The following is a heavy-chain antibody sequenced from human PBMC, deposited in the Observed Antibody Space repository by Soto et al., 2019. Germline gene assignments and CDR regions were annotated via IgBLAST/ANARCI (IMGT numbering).Heavy chain of an antibody. V-gene: IGHV6-1*01. J-gene: IGHJ6*03. Sequence: PSQTLSLTCAISGDSISSNSAAWNWIRPSPSGGLEWLGRTYYRSRWYNDYAVSVRSRITINPDTSKNQFSLHLNSVTPEDTAVYYCAGTTSLQWYYMDVWGKGTTVTVSS. D-gene: IGHD1-7*01. CDR2: TYYRSRWYN. CDR1: GDSISSNSAA. CDR3: AGTTSLQWYYMDV.